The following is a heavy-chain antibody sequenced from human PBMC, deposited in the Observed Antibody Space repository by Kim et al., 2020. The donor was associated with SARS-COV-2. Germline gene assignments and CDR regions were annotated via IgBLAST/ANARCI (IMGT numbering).Heavy chain of an antibody. CDR1: GGSFSGYY. V-gene: IGHV4-34*01. CDR3: ARGLYITMIVVVTSRGPYFDY. D-gene: IGHD3-22*01. Sequence: SETLSLTCAVYGGSFSGYYWSWIRQPPGKGLEWIGEINHSGSTNYNPSLKSRVTISVDTPKNQFSLKLSSVTAADTAVYYCARGLYITMIVVVTSRGPYFDYWGQGTLVTVSS. J-gene: IGHJ4*02. CDR2: INHSGST.